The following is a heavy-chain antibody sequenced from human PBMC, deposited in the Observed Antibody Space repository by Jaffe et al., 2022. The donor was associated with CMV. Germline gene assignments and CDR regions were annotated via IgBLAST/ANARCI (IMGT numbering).Heavy chain of an antibody. Sequence: EVQLVESGGGLVQPGGSLRLSCAASGFTFSSYEMNWVRQAPGKGLEWVSYISSSGSTIYYADSVKGRFTISRDNAKNSLYLQMNSLRAEDTAVYYCARAFGETDAFDIWGQGTMVTVSS. CDR3: ARAFGETDAFDI. CDR2: ISSSGSTI. CDR1: GFTFSSYE. V-gene: IGHV3-48*03. J-gene: IGHJ3*02. D-gene: IGHD3-10*01.